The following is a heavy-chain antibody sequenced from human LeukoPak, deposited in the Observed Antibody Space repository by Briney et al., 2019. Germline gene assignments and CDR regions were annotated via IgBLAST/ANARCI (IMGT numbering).Heavy chain of an antibody. V-gene: IGHV3-74*01. CDR3: ATKQWLAPPPDS. J-gene: IGHJ4*02. CDR2: INADGTVT. Sequence: VGSLRLSCAASGVTFSKYWMLWVRQAPGKGLESVSRINADGTVTTYADSVKGRFTVSRDNADNTMFLQMNSVRDEDTAVYYCATKQWLAPPPDSWGQGTPVTVSS. CDR1: GVTFSKYW. D-gene: IGHD6-19*01.